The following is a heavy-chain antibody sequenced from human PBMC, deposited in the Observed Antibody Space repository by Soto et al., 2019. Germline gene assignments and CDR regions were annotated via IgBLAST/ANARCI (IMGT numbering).Heavy chain of an antibody. D-gene: IGHD4-17*01. V-gene: IGHV3-33*01. CDR1: GFTFSSYG. Sequence: QVQLVESGGGVVQPGRSLRLSCAASGFTFSSYGMHWVRQAPGKGLEWVAVIWYDGSNKYYADSVKGRFTISRDNSKNTLYLQMNSLRAEDTAVYYCARDRTVTPWDYYYGMDVWGQGTTVTVSS. CDR2: IWYDGSNK. CDR3: ARDRTVTPWDYYYGMDV. J-gene: IGHJ6*02.